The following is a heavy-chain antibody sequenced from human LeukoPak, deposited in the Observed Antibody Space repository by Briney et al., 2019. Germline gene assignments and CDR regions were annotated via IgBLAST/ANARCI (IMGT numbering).Heavy chain of an antibody. Sequence: GGSLRLSCAASGFTHSNYWMTWVRQAPGKGLEWVANIKPDGSEKYYVDSVKGRFTISRDNAKNSLYLQMNSLRAEDTAVYYCARGYNWNYPIDYWGQGTLVTVSS. V-gene: IGHV3-7*04. CDR3: ARGYNWNYPIDY. CDR2: IKPDGSEK. D-gene: IGHD1-7*01. CDR1: GFTHSNYW. J-gene: IGHJ4*02.